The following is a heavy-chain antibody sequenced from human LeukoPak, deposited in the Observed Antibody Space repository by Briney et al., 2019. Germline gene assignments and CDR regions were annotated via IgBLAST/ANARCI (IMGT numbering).Heavy chain of an antibody. CDR3: ARGAFDRLECSSYRSFDY. J-gene: IGHJ4*02. CDR1: GGTFSSYA. V-gene: IGHV1-69*01. CDR2: IIPIFGTA. D-gene: IGHD6-6*01. Sequence: SVKVSCKASGGTFSSYAISWVRQAPGQGLEWMGGIIPIFGTANYAQKFQGRVTITADESTSTAYMELSSLRSEDTAVYYCARGAFDRLECSSYRSFDYWGQGTLVTVSS.